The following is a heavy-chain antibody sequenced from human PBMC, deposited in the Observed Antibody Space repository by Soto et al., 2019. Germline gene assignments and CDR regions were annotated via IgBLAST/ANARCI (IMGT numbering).Heavy chain of an antibody. D-gene: IGHD6-19*01. J-gene: IGHJ3*01. V-gene: IGHV3-48*01. Sequence: GGSRRLSCAASGFTFSSYSMNWVRQAPGKGLEWVSYISSGSSTIYYADSVKGRFTISRDNAQNSLYLQMNSLRAEDTAVYYCAKTYSSGRGAFDVWGQGTMVTVSS. CDR2: ISSGSSTI. CDR1: GFTFSSYS. CDR3: AKTYSSGRGAFDV.